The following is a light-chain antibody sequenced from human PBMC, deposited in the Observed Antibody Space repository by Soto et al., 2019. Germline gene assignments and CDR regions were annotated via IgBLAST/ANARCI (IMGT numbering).Light chain of an antibody. J-gene: IGKJ1*01. Sequence: ESVLTQSPGTLSLSPGERATLSCRASQSVSSSYLAWYQQKPGQAPRLLIYGASSRATGIPDRFSGSGSGTDFTLTISRLEPEDFAVYYCQQYGSSAWTFGQWTKVELK. CDR3: QQYGSSAWT. CDR2: GAS. V-gene: IGKV3-20*01. CDR1: QSVSSSY.